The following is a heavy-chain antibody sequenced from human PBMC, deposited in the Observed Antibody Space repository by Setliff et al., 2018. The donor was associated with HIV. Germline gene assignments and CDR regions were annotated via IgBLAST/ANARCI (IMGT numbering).Heavy chain of an antibody. J-gene: IGHJ2*01. CDR1: GYTFPSYG. Sequence: SVKVSCKASGYTFPSYGVSWVRQAPGQGLEWVGGIIPMFGSTTYAQKFYGRVTITADESTDTVEMELTSLTSEDTAMYYCARDDHYYDMGSIYSDWYFDVWGPATQVTVSS. V-gene: IGHV1-69*13. CDR2: IIPMFGST. D-gene: IGHD3-22*01. CDR3: ARDDHYYDMGSIYSDWYFDV.